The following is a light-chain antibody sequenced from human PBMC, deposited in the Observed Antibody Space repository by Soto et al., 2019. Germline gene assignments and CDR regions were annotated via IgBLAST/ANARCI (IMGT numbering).Light chain of an antibody. Sequence: EVVLTQSPGTLSLSPGERATLSCRASQSVSSNYLAWYQLKPGQAPRLLVYGASTRASGIPDRFSGSGSVTDFTLTISRLEPEDFAVYYCQQYGSSPLYTFGQGPKLEIK. J-gene: IGKJ2*01. V-gene: IGKV3-20*01. CDR1: QSVSSNY. CDR2: GAS. CDR3: QQYGSSPLYT.